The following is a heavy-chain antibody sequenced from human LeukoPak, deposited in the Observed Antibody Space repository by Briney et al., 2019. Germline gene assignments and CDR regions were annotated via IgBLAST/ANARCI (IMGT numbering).Heavy chain of an antibody. CDR3: ARNIPVTRWGY. V-gene: IGHV3-66*01. Sequence: GGSLRLSCAASGFTFSSYWMSWVRQAPGKGLEWVSLKGRFTISRDNSKNTVYLQMNSLRAEDTAVYYCARNIPVTRWGYWGQGTLVTVSS. J-gene: IGHJ4*02. CDR1: GFTFSSYW. D-gene: IGHD2-21*01.